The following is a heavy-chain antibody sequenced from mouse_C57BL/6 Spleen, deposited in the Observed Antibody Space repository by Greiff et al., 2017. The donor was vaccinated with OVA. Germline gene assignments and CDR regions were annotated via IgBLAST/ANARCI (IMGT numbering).Heavy chain of an antibody. CDR1: GYTFTEYT. CDR3: ARHEVTYYSNWGFDY. CDR2: FYPGRGSI. Sequence: VKLMESGAELVKPGASVKLSCKASGYTFTEYTIHWVKQRSGQGLEWIGWFYPGRGSIKYNEKFKDKATLTADKSSSTVYMELSRLTSEDSAVYFCARHEVTYYSNWGFDYWGQGTTLTVSS. J-gene: IGHJ2*01. D-gene: IGHD2-5*01. V-gene: IGHV1-62-2*01.